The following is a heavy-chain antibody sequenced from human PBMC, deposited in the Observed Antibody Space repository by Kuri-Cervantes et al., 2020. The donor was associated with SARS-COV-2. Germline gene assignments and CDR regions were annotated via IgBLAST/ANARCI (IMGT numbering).Heavy chain of an antibody. CDR3: AKGGFWRHRKHAGAFDI. J-gene: IGHJ3*02. V-gene: IGHV3-30*18. CDR1: GFTFSSYG. CDR2: ISYDGSNK. Sequence: LSLTCAASGFTFSSYGMHWVRQAPGKGLEWVAVISYDGSNKYYADSVKGRFTISRDNSKNTLYLQMNSLRAEDTAVYYCAKGGFWRHRKHAGAFDIWGQGTMVTV. D-gene: IGHD1-14*01.